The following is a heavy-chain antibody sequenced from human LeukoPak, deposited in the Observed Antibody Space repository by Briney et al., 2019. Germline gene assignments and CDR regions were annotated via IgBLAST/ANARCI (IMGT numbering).Heavy chain of an antibody. CDR1: GYIFTDYY. J-gene: IGHJ3*02. V-gene: IGHV1-46*01. CDR2: INPSGDST. Sequence: ASVKVSCKASGYIFTDYYMHWVRQAPGQGLEWMGIINPSGDSTSSAQTFQGRVTMTRDMSTSTVYMALSSLRTEDTAVYYCARGRHSYESSDYYYEGDAFDIWGQGTMVTVSS. D-gene: IGHD3-22*01. CDR3: ARGRHSYESSDYYYEGDAFDI.